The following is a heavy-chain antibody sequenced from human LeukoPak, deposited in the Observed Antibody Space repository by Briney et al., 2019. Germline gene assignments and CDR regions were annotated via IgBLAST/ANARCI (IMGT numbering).Heavy chain of an antibody. J-gene: IGHJ4*02. CDR1: GFTFSDFW. D-gene: IGHD6-19*01. Sequence: GGSLRLSCAASGFTFSDFWMTWVRQAPGKGLEWVANIKQDGSEVYYVDSVKGRFTVSRDNAKKSLYLQMKSLRAEDTAVYYCARNGTAVAPTPWDWGQGTLVTVSS. CDR2: IKQDGSEV. CDR3: ARNGTAVAPTPWD. V-gene: IGHV3-7*05.